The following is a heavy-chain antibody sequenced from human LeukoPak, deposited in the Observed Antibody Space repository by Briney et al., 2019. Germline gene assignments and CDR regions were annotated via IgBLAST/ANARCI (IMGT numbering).Heavy chain of an antibody. V-gene: IGHV1-46*01. CDR1: GGTFSSYA. D-gene: IGHD1-26*01. CDR3: AREWELPFFDY. CDR2: INPSGGST. J-gene: IGHJ4*02. Sequence: GASVKVSCKASGGTFSSYAISWVRQAPGQGLEWMGIINPSGGSTNYAQKFQGRVTMTRDMSTSTVYMELSSLRSEDTALYYCAREWELPFFDYWGQGTLVTVFS.